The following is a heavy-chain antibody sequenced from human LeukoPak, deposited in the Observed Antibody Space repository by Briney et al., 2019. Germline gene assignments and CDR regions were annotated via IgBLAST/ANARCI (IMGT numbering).Heavy chain of an antibody. CDR1: GYSINRGYY. V-gene: IGHV4-38-2*01. CDR3: ARGLEGYSSGWSRFFEY. J-gene: IGHJ4*02. D-gene: IGHD6-19*01. Sequence: SETLTLTCGVSGYSINRGYYWGWIRQPPGNGLEWIGNIYHTGSTYYNPSLRSRVTISVDTSKNQFFLKLTSVTAADTAVYYCARGLEGYSSGWSRFFEYWGQGTLATVSS. CDR2: IYHTGST.